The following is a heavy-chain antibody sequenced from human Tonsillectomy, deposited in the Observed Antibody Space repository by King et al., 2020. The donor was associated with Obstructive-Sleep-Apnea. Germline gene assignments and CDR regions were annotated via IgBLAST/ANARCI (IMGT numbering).Heavy chain of an antibody. J-gene: IGHJ6*02. V-gene: IGHV3-30*18. D-gene: IGHD5-18*01. Sequence: VQLVESGGGVVQPGRSLRLSCAASGFTFSSYGMHWVRQAPGKGLEWVAVISYDGSNKYYADSVKGRFTISRDNSKNTLYLQMNSLRAEDTAVYYCAKAQGTAMVTGPAYYYYYGMDVWGQGTTVTVSS. CDR2: ISYDGSNK. CDR1: GFTFSSYG. CDR3: AKAQGTAMVTGPAYYYYYGMDV.